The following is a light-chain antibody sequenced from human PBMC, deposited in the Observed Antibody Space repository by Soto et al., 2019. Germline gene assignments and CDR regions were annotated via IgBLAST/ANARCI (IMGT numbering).Light chain of an antibody. V-gene: IGKV1-39*01. CDR2: GAS. J-gene: IGKJ1*01. CDR1: QTINMY. Sequence: DIPMTQSPSSLSASIGDRVTITCRASQTINMYLNWYQQTPGKAPRLLMFGASSLKSGVPSRFSGSGSGTDFTLTISSLQPEDFATYYCQQSYVMPRTFGQGTKVEVK. CDR3: QQSYVMPRT.